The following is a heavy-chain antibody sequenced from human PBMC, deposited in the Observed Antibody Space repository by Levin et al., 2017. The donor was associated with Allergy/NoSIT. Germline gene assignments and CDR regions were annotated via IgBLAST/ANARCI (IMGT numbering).Heavy chain of an antibody. CDR1: GFTFSDYY. D-gene: IGHD3-10*01. J-gene: IGHJ4*02. CDR3: AKERYYCGSGGYYRPTAFDY. Sequence: GESLKISCAASGFTFSDYYMSWIRQAPGKGLEWVSHISSSSSDTNYADSVKGRFTISRDNAKNSLYLQMNSLRAEDTAVYYCAKERYYCGSGGYYRPTAFDYWGQGTLLTVSS. V-gene: IGHV3-11*05. CDR2: ISSSSSDT.